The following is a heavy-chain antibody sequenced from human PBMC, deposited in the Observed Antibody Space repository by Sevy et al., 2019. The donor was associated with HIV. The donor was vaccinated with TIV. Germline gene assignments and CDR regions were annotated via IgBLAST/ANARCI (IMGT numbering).Heavy chain of an antibody. CDR1: GYTFTSYG. CDR2: ISAYNGNT. J-gene: IGHJ6*02. CDR3: AGEGGGAGTIFGVVIQSGYYYYGMDV. D-gene: IGHD3-3*01. Sequence: ASVKVSCKASGYTFTSYGISWVRQAPGQGLEWMGWISAYNGNTNYAQKLQGRVTMTTDTSTSTAYMELRSLRSDDTAVYYCAGEGGGAGTIFGVVIQSGYYYYGMDVWGQGTTVTVSS. V-gene: IGHV1-18*01.